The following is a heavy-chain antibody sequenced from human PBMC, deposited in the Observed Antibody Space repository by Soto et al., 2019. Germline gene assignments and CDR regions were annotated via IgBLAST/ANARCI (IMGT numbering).Heavy chain of an antibody. J-gene: IGHJ5*02. CDR2: INPNSGGT. Sequence: QVQLVQSGAEVKKPGASVKVSCKASGYTFTGYYMHWVRQAPGQGLEWMGWINPNSGGTNYAQKFKGWVTMTRDTSISTAYMELSRLRSDDTAVYYCARGVRLRSPPYNWFDPWGQGTLVTVSS. D-gene: IGHD5-12*01. CDR3: ARGVRLRSPPYNWFDP. CDR1: GYTFTGYY. V-gene: IGHV1-2*04.